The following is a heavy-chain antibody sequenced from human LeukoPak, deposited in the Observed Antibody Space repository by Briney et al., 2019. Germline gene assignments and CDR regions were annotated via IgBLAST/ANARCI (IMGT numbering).Heavy chain of an antibody. CDR3: ARVMRQQLVLIDY. Sequence: SETLSLTCAVYGGSFSGYYWSWIRQPPGKGLEWIGEINHSGSTNYNPSLKSRVTISVDTSKNQFSLKLSSVTAADTAVYYCARVMRQQLVLIDYWGQGTLVTVSS. J-gene: IGHJ4*02. D-gene: IGHD6-13*01. V-gene: IGHV4-34*01. CDR1: GGSFSGYY. CDR2: INHSGST.